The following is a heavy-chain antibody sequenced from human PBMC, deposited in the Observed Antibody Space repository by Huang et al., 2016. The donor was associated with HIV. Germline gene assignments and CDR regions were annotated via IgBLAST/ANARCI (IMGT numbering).Heavy chain of an antibody. D-gene: IGHD3-10*01. CDR1: GGAFRGSS. V-gene: IGHV4-34*02. CDR3: ARGFNYYASDNLGVYYFDS. CDR2: INHNGKI. Sequence: QVQLKQWGAGLLKPSETLSLTCAVYGGAFRGSSWTWIRQFPEKGLEWIGEINHNGKIIYYPSLSARVTISTDTSKNHFSLHLTSVTAADTALYYCARGFNYYASDNLGVYYFDSWGLGTLVTVSP. J-gene: IGHJ4*02.